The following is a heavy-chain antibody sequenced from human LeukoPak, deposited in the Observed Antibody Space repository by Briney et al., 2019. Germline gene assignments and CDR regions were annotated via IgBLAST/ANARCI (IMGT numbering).Heavy chain of an antibody. J-gene: IGHJ4*02. V-gene: IGHV3-33*06. CDR1: GFTFSSYG. D-gene: IGHD6-13*01. CDR3: AKDLGYAAGIDY. CDR2: IWYDGSNK. Sequence: PGRSLRLSCAASGFTFSSYGMHWVRQAPGKGLEWVAVIWYDGSNKYYADSVKGRLTISRDNSKNTLYLQMNSLRAEDTAMYYCAKDLGYAAGIDYWGQGTLVTVSS.